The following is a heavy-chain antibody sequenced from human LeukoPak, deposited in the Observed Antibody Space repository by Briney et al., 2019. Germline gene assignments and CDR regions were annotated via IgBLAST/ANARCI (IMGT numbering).Heavy chain of an antibody. V-gene: IGHV1-69*04. J-gene: IGHJ5*02. CDR1: GYTFTSYG. CDR3: ARDLTSGPFDP. Sequence: SVKVSCKASGYTFTSYGISWVRQAPGQGLEWMGRIIPILGIANYAQKFQGRVTITADESTSTAYMELSSLRSEDTAVYYCARDLTSGPFDPWGQGTLVTVSS. D-gene: IGHD3-9*01. CDR2: IIPILGIA.